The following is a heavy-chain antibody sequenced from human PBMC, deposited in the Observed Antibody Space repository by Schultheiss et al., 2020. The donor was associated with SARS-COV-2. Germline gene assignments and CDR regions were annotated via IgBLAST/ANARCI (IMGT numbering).Heavy chain of an antibody. J-gene: IGHJ4*02. D-gene: IGHD3-3*01. V-gene: IGHV3-9*01. Sequence: GGSLRLSCAASGFTFDDYAMHWVRQAPGKGLEWVSGISGSGGSTYYADSVKGRFSISRDNAKNTLYLQMNSLRAEDTAVYYCARDADYDFWSGYLYWGQGTLVTVSS. CDR1: GFTFDDYA. CDR3: ARDADYDFWSGYLY. CDR2: ISGSGGST.